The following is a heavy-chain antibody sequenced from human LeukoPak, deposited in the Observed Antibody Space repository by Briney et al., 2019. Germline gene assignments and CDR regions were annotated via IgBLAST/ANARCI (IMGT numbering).Heavy chain of an antibody. Sequence: GGSLRLSCAASGFTFSSYEMNWVRQAPGKGLEWVSYISSSGSTIYYADSVKGRFTISRDNAKNSLCLQMNSLRAEDTAVYYCATAPGSGSYYGDYWGQGTLVTVSS. CDR2: ISSSGSTI. CDR3: ATAPGSGSYYGDY. D-gene: IGHD3-10*01. V-gene: IGHV3-48*03. CDR1: GFTFSSYE. J-gene: IGHJ4*02.